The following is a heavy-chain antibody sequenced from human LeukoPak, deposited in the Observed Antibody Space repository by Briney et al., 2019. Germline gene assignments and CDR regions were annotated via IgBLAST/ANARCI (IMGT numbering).Heavy chain of an antibody. J-gene: IGHJ3*02. D-gene: IGHD6-19*01. Sequence: SETLSLTCTVSGGSISSFYWSWIRQPPGKGLEWMGYIYYSGSTNYNPSLKSRVTISVDTSKNQFSLKLSSVTAADTAVYYCARLGQWLAPRRGAFDIWGQGTMVTVSS. CDR2: IYYSGST. CDR1: GGSISSFY. CDR3: ARLGQWLAPRRGAFDI. V-gene: IGHV4-59*08.